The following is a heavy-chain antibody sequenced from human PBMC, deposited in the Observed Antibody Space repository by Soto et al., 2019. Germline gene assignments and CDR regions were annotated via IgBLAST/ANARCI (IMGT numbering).Heavy chain of an antibody. CDR1: GFSLTSTAVG. CDR3: AHGSGWLSDY. V-gene: IGHV2-5*02. J-gene: IGHJ4*02. Sequence: QITLKESGPPLVKPTQTLTLTCSFSGFSLTSTAVGVNWIRQPPGKALEWPALIYWDDDNHFSPSLKSRLSVTKDTSKNQVVLTMTNMDPVDTATYYCAHGSGWLSDYWGQGILVTVSS. CDR2: IYWDDDN. D-gene: IGHD6-19*01.